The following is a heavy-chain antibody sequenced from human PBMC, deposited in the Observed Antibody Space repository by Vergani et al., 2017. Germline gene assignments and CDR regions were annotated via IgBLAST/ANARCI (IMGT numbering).Heavy chain of an antibody. J-gene: IGHJ4*02. CDR2: INHSGRT. Sequence: QVQLQQWGAGLLKPSETLSLTCAVYGGSFSGYYWSWIRQPPGKGLEWIGEINHSGRTNYNPSLQSRVTISVDTSKNQFSLKLSSVSAADTAVYYCARARYDCVWGSYRYLNYFDYWGQGTLVTVSS. CDR3: ARARYDCVWGSYRYLNYFDY. D-gene: IGHD3-16*02. V-gene: IGHV4-34*01. CDR1: GGSFSGYY.